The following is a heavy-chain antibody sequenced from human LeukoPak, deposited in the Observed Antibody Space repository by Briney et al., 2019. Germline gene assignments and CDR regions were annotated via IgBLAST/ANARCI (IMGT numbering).Heavy chain of an antibody. CDR3: ARVGPITIFGVVIVDWFDP. J-gene: IGHJ5*02. V-gene: IGHV3-66*01. CDR1: GFNFRSTY. Sequence: GGSLRLSCAASGFNFRSTYMSWVRQAPGKGLEWVLIIYSGGNTYYADSVKGRFTISRDNSKNTLYLQMNSLRAEDTAVYYCARVGPITIFGVVIVDWFDPWGQGTLVTVSS. CDR2: IYSGGNT. D-gene: IGHD3-3*01.